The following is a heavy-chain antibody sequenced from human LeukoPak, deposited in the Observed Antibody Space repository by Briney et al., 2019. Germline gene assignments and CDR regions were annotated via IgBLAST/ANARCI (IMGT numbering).Heavy chain of an antibody. CDR1: GGSISSGDYY. J-gene: IGHJ3*02. V-gene: IGHV4-30-4*02. CDR3: ARDREHSSSWYRQEFAFDI. Sequence: SETLSLTCTVSGGSISSGDYYWSWIRQPPGKGLEWIGYIYYSGSTYYNPSLKSRVTISVDTSKNQFSLKLSSVTAADTAVYYCARDREHSSSWYRQEFAFDIWGQGTMVTVSS. CDR2: IYYSGST. D-gene: IGHD6-13*01.